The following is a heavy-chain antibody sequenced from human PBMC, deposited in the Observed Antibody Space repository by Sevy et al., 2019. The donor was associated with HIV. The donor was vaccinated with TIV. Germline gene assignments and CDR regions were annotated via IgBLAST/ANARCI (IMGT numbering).Heavy chain of an antibody. CDR1: GYSLTELS. Sequence: ASVKVSCKVSGYSLTELSLHWVRQAPGKGLEWMASFDPEDGETIYAQQLQGRVTITEDTSTVTAYMELSSLISEDTAVYYCATTKDHYDSSGSPFDHWGQGTLVTVSS. J-gene: IGHJ4*02. CDR2: FDPEDGET. CDR3: ATTKDHYDSSGSPFDH. V-gene: IGHV1-24*01. D-gene: IGHD3-22*01.